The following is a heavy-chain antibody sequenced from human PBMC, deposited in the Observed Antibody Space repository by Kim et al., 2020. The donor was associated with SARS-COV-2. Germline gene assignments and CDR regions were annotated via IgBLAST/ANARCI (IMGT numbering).Heavy chain of an antibody. V-gene: IGHV4-34*01. CDR2: INRSGST. J-gene: IGHJ5*02. CDR1: GGSFSGYY. Sequence: SETLSLTCAVYGGSFSGYYWSWIRQPPGKGLEWIGEINRSGSTNYNPSLKSRVTISVDTTKNQFSLKLSSVTAADTAAYYCSRGLRWVDPWGLGTLVTV. D-gene: IGHD3-3*01. CDR3: SRGLRWVDP.